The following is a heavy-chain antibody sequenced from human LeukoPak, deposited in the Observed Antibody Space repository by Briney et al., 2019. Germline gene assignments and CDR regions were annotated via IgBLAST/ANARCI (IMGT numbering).Heavy chain of an antibody. V-gene: IGHV1-69*02. CDR1: GYTFTGYY. D-gene: IGHD1-14*01. J-gene: IGHJ4*02. Sequence: SVKVSCKASGYTFTGYYMHWVRQAPGQGLEWMGRIIPILGIANYAQKFQGRVTITADKSTSTAYMELSSLRSEDTAVYYCASIRIDYWGQGTLVTVSS. CDR2: IIPILGIA. CDR3: ASIRIDY.